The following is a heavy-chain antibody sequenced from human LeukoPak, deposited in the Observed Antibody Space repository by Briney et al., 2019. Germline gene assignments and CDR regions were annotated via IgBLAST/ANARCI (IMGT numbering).Heavy chain of an antibody. CDR2: IKQDGSEK. Sequence: GGSLRLSCEASGFGFSSYWMTWVRQTPGKGLEWVANIKQDGSEKYYLDSVKGRFTISRDNAKISVYLQMNSLRAEDTAVYYCAREDYYGSGNYVAWGGAFGVWGQGTTVIVSS. J-gene: IGHJ6*02. CDR3: AREDYYGSGNYVAWGGAFGV. CDR1: GFGFSSYW. V-gene: IGHV3-7*01. D-gene: IGHD3-10*01.